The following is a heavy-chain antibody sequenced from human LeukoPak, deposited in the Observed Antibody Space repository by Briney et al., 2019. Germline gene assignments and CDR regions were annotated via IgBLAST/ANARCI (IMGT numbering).Heavy chain of an antibody. CDR2: IYAVDSDT. Sequence: GEALLISCKGSEYSFSSYWIGWVGQMPGTGLEWMGIIYAVDSDTRYSPSFQGQVTISADKSISTAFLQWNSLKASDTATYYCARRGYDSGRYDYFDYWGQGTLVTVSS. CDR1: EYSFSSYW. D-gene: IGHD3-22*01. CDR3: ARRGYDSGRYDYFDY. V-gene: IGHV5-51*01. J-gene: IGHJ4*02.